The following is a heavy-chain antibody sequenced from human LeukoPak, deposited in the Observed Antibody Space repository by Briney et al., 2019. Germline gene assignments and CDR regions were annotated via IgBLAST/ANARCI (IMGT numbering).Heavy chain of an antibody. CDR2: IYTSGST. D-gene: IGHD6-13*01. J-gene: IGHJ4*02. Sequence: SETLSLTCTVSGGSISSYYWSWIRQPAGKGLEWIGRIYTSGSTNYNPSLKSRVTISLDPSKNQFSLKLSSVTAAHPAVYYCARQRLAAADTPIDYWGQGTLVTVSS. V-gene: IGHV4-4*07. CDR3: ARQRLAAADTPIDY. CDR1: GGSISSYY.